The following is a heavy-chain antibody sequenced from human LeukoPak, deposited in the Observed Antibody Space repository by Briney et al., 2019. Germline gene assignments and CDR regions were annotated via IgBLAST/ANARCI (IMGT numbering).Heavy chain of an antibody. V-gene: IGHV5-51*01. CDR3: ARHATHSSGWYGYEDY. D-gene: IGHD6-19*01. CDR2: IYPGDSDT. J-gene: IGHJ4*02. CDR1: GYSFINYW. Sequence: GESLKISCKGSGYSFINYWIGWVRQMPGKGLEWMGIIYPGDSDTRYSPSFQGQVTISADKSISTAYLQWSSLKASDTAMYYCARHATHSSGWYGYEDYWGQGTLVTVSS.